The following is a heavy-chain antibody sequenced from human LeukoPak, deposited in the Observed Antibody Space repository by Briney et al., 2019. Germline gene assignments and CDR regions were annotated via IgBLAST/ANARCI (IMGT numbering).Heavy chain of an antibody. D-gene: IGHD6-19*01. J-gene: IGHJ2*01. CDR2: ISSSSSYI. CDR1: GFTFSSYS. Sequence: GGSLRLSCAASGFTFSSYSMNWVRQAPGKGLEWVSSISSSSSYIYYADSVKGRFTISRDNAKNSLYLQMNSLRAEDTAVYYCARDRKQWLAASLDWYFDLWGRGTLVTVSS. V-gene: IGHV3-21*01. CDR3: ARDRKQWLAASLDWYFDL.